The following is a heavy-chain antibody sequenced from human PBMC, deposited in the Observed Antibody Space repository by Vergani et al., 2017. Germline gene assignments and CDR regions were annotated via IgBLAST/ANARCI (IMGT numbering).Heavy chain of an antibody. Sequence: QVQLQESGPGLVKPSQTLSLTCTVSGGSISSGDYYWSWIRQPPGKGLEWIGYIYYSGSTYYNPSLKSRVTISVDTSKNQFSLKLSSVTAADTAVYYCARRPVRDYDFWSGTSRADAFDIWGQGTMVTVSS. CDR1: GGSISSGDYY. CDR2: IYYSGST. CDR3: ARRPVRDYDFWSGTSRADAFDI. D-gene: IGHD3-3*01. J-gene: IGHJ3*02. V-gene: IGHV4-30-4*01.